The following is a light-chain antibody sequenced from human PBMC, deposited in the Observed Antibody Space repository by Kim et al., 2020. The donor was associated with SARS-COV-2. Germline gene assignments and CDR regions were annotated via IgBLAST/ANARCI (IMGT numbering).Light chain of an antibody. CDR3: QHIKTYPLT. CDR1: QGINSY. J-gene: IGKJ5*01. CDR2: AAS. Sequence: DIQLTQSPSFLSASVGDRVTITCRANQGINSYLAWYQQKPGKAPTLLIYAASTLQSGVPSRFSGSGSGTEFTLTISSLQPEDFATYYCQHIKTYPLTFGQGTRLEIK. V-gene: IGKV1-9*01.